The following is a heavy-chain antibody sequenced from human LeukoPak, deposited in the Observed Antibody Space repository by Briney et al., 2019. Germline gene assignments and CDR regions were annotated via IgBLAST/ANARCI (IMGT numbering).Heavy chain of an antibody. J-gene: IGHJ6*03. CDR1: GFTFSRYG. D-gene: IGHD5-12*01. CDR2: ISYDGSNK. V-gene: IGHV3-30*03. Sequence: GGSLRLSCAASGFTFSRYGMHWVRQAPGKGLEWVAVISYDGSNKYYADSVKGRFTISRDNSKNTLYLQTNSLRAEDTAVYYCARDEIYETNYYYYYMDVWGKGTTVTISS. CDR3: ARDEIYETNYYYYYMDV.